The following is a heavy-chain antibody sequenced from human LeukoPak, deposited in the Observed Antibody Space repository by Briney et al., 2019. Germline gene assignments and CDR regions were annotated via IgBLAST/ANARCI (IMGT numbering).Heavy chain of an antibody. CDR3: ARGGIRMVRGVIIALGYGMDV. V-gene: IGHV1-46*01. J-gene: IGHJ6*02. D-gene: IGHD3-10*01. Sequence: ASVKVSCKASGYSFTSYYMHWVRQAPGQGLEWMGIVNPSSGSTTNAPKFQGRVTMTRDTSISTAYMELSSLRSEDTAVYYCARGGIRMVRGVIIALGYGMDVWGQGTTVTVSS. CDR2: VNPSSGST. CDR1: GYSFTSYY.